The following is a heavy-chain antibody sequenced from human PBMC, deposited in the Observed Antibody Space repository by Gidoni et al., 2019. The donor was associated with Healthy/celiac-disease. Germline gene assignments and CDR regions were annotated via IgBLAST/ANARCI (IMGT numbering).Heavy chain of an antibody. CDR3: AKDMGWLRVGGLGY. D-gene: IGHD5-12*01. CDR2: ISWNSGSI. CDR1: GFTFDDYA. J-gene: IGHJ4*02. Sequence: EVQLVESGGGLVQPGRSLRLSCAASGFTFDDYAMHWVRQAPGKGLEWVSGISWNSGSIGDADSVKGRFTISRDNAKNSLYLQMNSLRAEDTALYYCAKDMGWLRVGGLGYWGQGTLVTVSS. V-gene: IGHV3-9*01.